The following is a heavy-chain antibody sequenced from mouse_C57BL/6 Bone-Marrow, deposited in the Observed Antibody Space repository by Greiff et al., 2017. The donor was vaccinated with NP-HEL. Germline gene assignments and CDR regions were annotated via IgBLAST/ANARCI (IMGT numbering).Heavy chain of an antibody. CDR1: GFTFSSYT. CDR2: ISGGGGNT. D-gene: IGHD1-1*01. V-gene: IGHV5-9*01. Sequence: DVQLVESGGGLVKPGGSLKLSCAASGFTFSSYTMSWVRQTPEKRLEWVATISGGGGNTYYPDSVKGRFTISRDNAKNTLYLQMSSLRSEDTALYYCARRYYYGSSYVFDYWGQGTTLTVSS. CDR3: ARRYYYGSSYVFDY. J-gene: IGHJ2*01.